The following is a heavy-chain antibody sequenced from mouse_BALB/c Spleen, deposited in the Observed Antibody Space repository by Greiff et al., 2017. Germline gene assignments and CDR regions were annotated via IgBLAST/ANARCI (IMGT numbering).Heavy chain of an antibody. J-gene: IGHJ4*01. CDR2: INPGSGGT. CDR1: GYAFTNYL. D-gene: IGHD2-10*02. V-gene: IGHV1-54*01. CDR3: ARYGNYVFYAMDY. Sequence: QVQLKESGAELVRPGTSVKVSCKASGYAFTNYLIEWVKQRPGQGLEWIGVINPGSGGTNYNEKFKGKATLTADKSSSTAYMQLSSLTSDDSAVYFCARYGNYVFYAMDYWVQGTSVTVSS.